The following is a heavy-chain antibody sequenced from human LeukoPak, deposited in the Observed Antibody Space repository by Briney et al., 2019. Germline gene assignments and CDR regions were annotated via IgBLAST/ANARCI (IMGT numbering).Heavy chain of an antibody. Sequence: PGGSLRLSCAASGFTFSSYGMHWVRQAPGKGLEWVAFIRYDGSNKYYADSVKGRFTISRDNSKNTLYLQMNSLRAEDTAVYYCARDVYSSSWSGDYWGQGTLVTVSS. J-gene: IGHJ4*02. CDR1: GFTFSSYG. CDR3: ARDVYSSSWSGDY. V-gene: IGHV3-30*02. CDR2: IRYDGSNK. D-gene: IGHD6-13*01.